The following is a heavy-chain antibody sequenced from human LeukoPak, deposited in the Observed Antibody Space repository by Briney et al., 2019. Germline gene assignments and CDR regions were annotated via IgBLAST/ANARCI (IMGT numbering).Heavy chain of an antibody. CDR2: TSGSGGST. CDR3: AKSVLAYCGGDCYSGFDP. V-gene: IGHV3-23*01. Sequence: PGGSLRLSCAASGFTFSSYAMSWVRQAPGKGLEWVSATSGSGGSTYYADSVKGRFTISRDNSKNTLYLQMNSLRAEDTAVYYCAKSVLAYCGGDCYSGFDPWGQGTLVTVSS. J-gene: IGHJ5*02. CDR1: GFTFSSYA. D-gene: IGHD2-21*02.